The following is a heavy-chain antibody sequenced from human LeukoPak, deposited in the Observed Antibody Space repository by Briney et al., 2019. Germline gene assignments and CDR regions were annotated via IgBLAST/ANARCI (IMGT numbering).Heavy chain of an antibody. V-gene: IGHV3-21*01. CDR1: GFTLSRYS. D-gene: IGHD3-3*01. J-gene: IGHJ3*02. Sequence: GGSLRLSCAASGFTLSRYSMNWVRQAPGKGLECVSSISTSSSYIYYADSVKGRFTISRDNAKNSLYLQMNSLRAEDTAVYYCARGDPDISFGVAGEAFDIWGQGTMVTVSS. CDR2: ISTSSSYI. CDR3: ARGDPDISFGVAGEAFDI.